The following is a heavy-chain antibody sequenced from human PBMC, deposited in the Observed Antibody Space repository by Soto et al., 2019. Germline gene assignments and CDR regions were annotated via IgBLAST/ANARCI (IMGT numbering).Heavy chain of an antibody. Sequence: SETLSLTCAVSGYSISSGYYWGWLRQPPGKGLEWIGSIYRSGNTYYTTSLKSRVTISVDTAKNQLSLKLSSVTAAYTAVYSCARAYYYEVAGWFDPWGPGTLVTVSS. J-gene: IGHJ5*02. CDR2: IYRSGNT. D-gene: IGHD3-22*01. CDR3: ARAYYYEVAGWFDP. CDR1: GYSISSGYY. V-gene: IGHV4-38-2*01.